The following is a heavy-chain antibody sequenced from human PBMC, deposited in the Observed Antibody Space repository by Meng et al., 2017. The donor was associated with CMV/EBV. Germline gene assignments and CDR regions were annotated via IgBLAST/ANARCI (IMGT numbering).Heavy chain of an antibody. D-gene: IGHD3-16*01. CDR2: ISYDGSNK. J-gene: IGHJ3*02. CDR3: AREKIMITSSGAFDI. V-gene: IGHV3-30*04. CDR1: GITFSGYA. Sequence: GITFSGYAMHWVRQASGKGLEWVAVISYDGSNKYYADSVKGRFTISRDNSKNTLYLQMNSLRAEDTAVYYCAREKIMITSSGAFDIWGQGTMVTVSS.